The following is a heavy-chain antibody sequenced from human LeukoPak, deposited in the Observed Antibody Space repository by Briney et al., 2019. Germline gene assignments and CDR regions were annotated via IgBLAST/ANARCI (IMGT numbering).Heavy chain of an antibody. Sequence: ASVKVSCKASGYTFTSYDINWVRQATGQGLEWMGWMNPNSGNTGYAQKFQGRVTMTRNTSISTAYMELSSLRSEDTAVYYCARGSSPKLRNGMDVWGQGTTVTVSS. V-gene: IGHV1-8*01. CDR2: MNPNSGNT. J-gene: IGHJ6*02. CDR1: GYTFTSYD. CDR3: ARGSSPKLRNGMDV. D-gene: IGHD1-7*01.